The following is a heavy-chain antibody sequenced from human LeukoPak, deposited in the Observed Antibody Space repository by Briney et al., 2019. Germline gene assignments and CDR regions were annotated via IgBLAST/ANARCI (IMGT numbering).Heavy chain of an antibody. CDR2: ISYDGSNK. Sequence: GGSLRLSCAASGFTFSSYGMHWVRQAPGKGLEWVAVISYDGSNKYYADSVKGRFTISRDNSKNTLYLQTNSLRAEDTAVYYCAKFEGVDYYDSSGLPVAFDIWGQGTMVTVSS. J-gene: IGHJ3*02. CDR3: AKFEGVDYYDSSGLPVAFDI. D-gene: IGHD3-22*01. V-gene: IGHV3-30*18. CDR1: GFTFSSYG.